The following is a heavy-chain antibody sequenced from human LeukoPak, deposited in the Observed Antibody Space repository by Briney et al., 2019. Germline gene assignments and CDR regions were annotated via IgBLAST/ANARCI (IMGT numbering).Heavy chain of an antibody. V-gene: IGHV1-24*01. CDR2: FDPEGSET. CDR1: GSTLTDVS. Sequence: ASVKVSCKVSGSTLTDVSIHWVRQAPGKGLEWMGGFDPEGSETTFAQKFQGRLTMTEDTSTDTVYIDLTSLTSEDTAVYYCATISVTYYEGFDPWGQGTLVTVSS. J-gene: IGHJ5*02. D-gene: IGHD3-3*01. CDR3: ATISVTYYEGFDP.